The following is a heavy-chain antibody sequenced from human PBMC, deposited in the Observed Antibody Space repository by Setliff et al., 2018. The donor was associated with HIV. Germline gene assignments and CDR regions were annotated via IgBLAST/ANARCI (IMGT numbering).Heavy chain of an antibody. CDR1: GDTFSSYA. Sequence: GASVKVSCKASGDTFSSYAISWVRQAPGQGLEWMGGIIPILGMGNHAQKLQGRVTITADKSANTAYMELTSLRPEDTAIYYCARDRRTGYDILTGYSFDYWGQGTLVTVSS. D-gene: IGHD3-9*01. CDR2: IIPILGMG. J-gene: IGHJ4*02. CDR3: ARDRRTGYDILTGYSFDY. V-gene: IGHV1-69*10.